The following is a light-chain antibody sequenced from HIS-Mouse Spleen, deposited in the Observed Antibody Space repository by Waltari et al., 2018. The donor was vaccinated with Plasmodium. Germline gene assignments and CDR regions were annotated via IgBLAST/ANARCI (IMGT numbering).Light chain of an antibody. CDR2: GAS. J-gene: IGKJ3*01. Sequence: EIVMTQSPATLSVSPGERATLSCRASQSVSSNLAWYQQKPGQAPRLLIYGASTRATGSPARFSGSGSGTEFTRTISSLQSEDVAVYYGQQYNNWPFTVGPGTKVDIK. V-gene: IGKV3-15*01. CDR1: QSVSSN. CDR3: QQYNNWPFT.